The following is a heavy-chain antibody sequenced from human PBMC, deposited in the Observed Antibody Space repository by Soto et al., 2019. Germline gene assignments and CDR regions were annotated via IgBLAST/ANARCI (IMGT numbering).Heavy chain of an antibody. J-gene: IGHJ1*01. D-gene: IGHD2-15*01. V-gene: IGHV1-24*01. CDR2: FDPDDGET. CDR1: GYTLTEFS. Sequence: QVQLVQSGAEVKKPGASVKVSCKVSGYTLTEFSMHWVRQAPGKGLEWMGGFDPDDGETIYAQKFQGRVTITEDTATDPAYMELRSLSSGDTAVDYCATGDVGYCSGGSCHLPFGEYVQHWGQSTLVTVSS. CDR3: ATGDVGYCSGGSCHLPFGEYVQH.